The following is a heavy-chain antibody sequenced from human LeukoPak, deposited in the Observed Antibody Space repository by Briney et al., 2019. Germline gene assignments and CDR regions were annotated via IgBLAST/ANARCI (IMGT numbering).Heavy chain of an antibody. CDR2: FYHSGST. Sequence: PSETLSLTCTVSGYSISSGYYWGWIRQPPGKGLEWIGSFYHSGSTYYNPSLKSRVTISVDTSKNRFSLKLSSVTAADTAVYYCARRVISEISIDKGNWLDPWGQGTLVTVSS. D-gene: IGHD3-3*01. CDR3: ARRVISEISIDKGNWLDP. V-gene: IGHV4-38-2*02. CDR1: GYSISSGYY. J-gene: IGHJ5*02.